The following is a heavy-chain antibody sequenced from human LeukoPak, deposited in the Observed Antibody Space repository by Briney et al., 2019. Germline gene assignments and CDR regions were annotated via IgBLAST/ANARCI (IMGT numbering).Heavy chain of an antibody. CDR2: INDSGST. CDR1: GGSFGGYY. CDR3: ARMGYYYYAMDV. Sequence: SETLSLTCGVYGGSFGGYYWSWIRQPPGKGLEWIGEINDSGSTNYNPSLKSRVTISEDTSKKQFSLQVSSVTAADTAVYYCARMGYYYYAMDVWGQGTTVTVSS. V-gene: IGHV4-34*01. J-gene: IGHJ6*02. D-gene: IGHD5-24*01.